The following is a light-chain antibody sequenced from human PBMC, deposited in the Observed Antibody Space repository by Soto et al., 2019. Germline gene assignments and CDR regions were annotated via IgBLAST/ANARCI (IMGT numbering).Light chain of an antibody. V-gene: IGLV1-44*01. Sequence: QPVLTQPPSASGTPGQRVTISCSGSSSNIGSNTVNWYQQLPGTAPKLLIYSNNQRPSGVPDRFSGSKSGPSASLAISGPQSEDEGDYYCAAWDDSLNGSWVFGGGTQLTVL. CDR1: SSNIGSNT. CDR2: SNN. J-gene: IGLJ3*02. CDR3: AAWDDSLNGSWV.